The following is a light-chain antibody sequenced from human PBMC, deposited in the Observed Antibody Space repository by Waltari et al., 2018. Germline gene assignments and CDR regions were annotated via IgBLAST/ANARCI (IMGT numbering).Light chain of an antibody. V-gene: IGKV1-5*03. CDR3: QQYNSYSYT. CDR2: KAS. CDR1: QSIRSW. J-gene: IGKJ2*01. Sequence: DIQMTQSPSTPSASVGVIVTITCRASQSIRSWLAWYQQKPGKAPKLLIYKASSLESGVPSRFSGSGSGTEFTHTISSLQPDDFATYYCQQYNSYSYTFGQGTKLEIK.